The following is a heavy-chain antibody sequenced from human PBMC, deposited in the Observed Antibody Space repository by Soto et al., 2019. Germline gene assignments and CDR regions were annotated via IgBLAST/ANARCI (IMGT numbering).Heavy chain of an antibody. Sequence: GESLKISCKGSGYSFTSYWISWVRQMPGKGLEWMGRIDPSDSYTNYSPSFQGHVTISADKSISTAYLQWSSLKASDTAMYYCARHVDTDMVTYYYGMDVWGQGTTVTVSS. V-gene: IGHV5-10-1*01. CDR2: IDPSDSYT. CDR1: GYSFTSYW. J-gene: IGHJ6*02. D-gene: IGHD5-18*01. CDR3: ARHVDTDMVTYYYGMDV.